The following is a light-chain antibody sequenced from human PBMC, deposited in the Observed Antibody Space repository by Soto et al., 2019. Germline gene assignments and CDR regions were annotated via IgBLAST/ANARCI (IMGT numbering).Light chain of an antibody. CDR3: LQDYNYPYT. J-gene: IGKJ2*01. CDR2: AAS. V-gene: IGKV1-6*01. CDR1: QGIRDD. Sequence: AIQMTQSPSSLSASVGDRVTITCRASQGIRDDLGWYQQRPGKAPKLLIYAASSLQSGVPSRFSGSGSGTDFTLTISSLQPEDFATYYCLQDYNYPYTFGQGTKLEIK.